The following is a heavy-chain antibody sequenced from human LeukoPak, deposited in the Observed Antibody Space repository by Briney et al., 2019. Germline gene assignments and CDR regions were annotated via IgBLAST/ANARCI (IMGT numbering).Heavy chain of an antibody. CDR1: GFTFSNAW. V-gene: IGHV3-15*01. J-gene: IGHJ4*02. CDR3: TTRYNWNNGVTFDY. Sequence: GSLRLSCAASGFTFSNAWMSWVRQAPGKGLEWVGRIKSKTDGGTTDYAAPVKGRFTISRDDSKNTPYLQMNSLKTEDTAVYYCTTRYNWNNGVTFDYWGQGTLVTVSS. CDR2: IKSKTDGGTT. D-gene: IGHD1/OR15-1a*01.